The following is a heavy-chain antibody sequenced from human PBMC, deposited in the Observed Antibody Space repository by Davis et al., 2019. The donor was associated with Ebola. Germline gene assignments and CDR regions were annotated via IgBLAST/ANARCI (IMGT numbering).Heavy chain of an antibody. CDR3: ARDGSLLWGIQY. J-gene: IGHJ4*02. D-gene: IGHD3-16*01. V-gene: IGHV1-8*01. CDR2: MNPNSGNT. CDR1: GYTFTTYD. Sequence: AASVKVSCEASGYTFTTYDITWVRQATGQGLEWMGWMNPNSGNTGYAQKFQGRVTMTRDTYRSTAYMAPRSLTSEDTAVCYCARDGSLLWGIQYWGQGTLVTVSS.